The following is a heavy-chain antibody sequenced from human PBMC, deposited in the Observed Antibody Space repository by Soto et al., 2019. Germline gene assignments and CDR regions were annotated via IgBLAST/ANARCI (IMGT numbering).Heavy chain of an antibody. V-gene: IGHV1-69*13. CDR2: IIPIFGTA. J-gene: IGHJ6*02. CDR1: GGTFSSYA. D-gene: IGHD4-17*01. Sequence: ASVKVSCKASGGTFSSYAISWVRQAPGQGLEWMGGIIPIFGTANYAQKFQGRVTITADESTSTAYMELSSLRSEDTAVYYCASYGDYALYYYYGMDVWGQGTTVTVSS. CDR3: ASYGDYALYYYYGMDV.